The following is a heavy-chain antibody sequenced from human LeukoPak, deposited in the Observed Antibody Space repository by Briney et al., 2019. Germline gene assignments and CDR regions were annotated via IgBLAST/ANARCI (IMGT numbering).Heavy chain of an antibody. J-gene: IGHJ4*02. CDR3: ARDYQTGFTGPGGDF. D-gene: IGHD3-9*01. Sequence: GGSLRLFCAASGYRFNNYAIHWFRQARGKGLEYVSGINNNGDSTYYANSVKGRFTISRDNSKNTLFLQMGRLTSEDTDVYDCARDYQTGFTGPGGDFWGQGTLVTVSS. V-gene: IGHV3-64*01. CDR1: GYRFNNYA. CDR2: INNNGDST.